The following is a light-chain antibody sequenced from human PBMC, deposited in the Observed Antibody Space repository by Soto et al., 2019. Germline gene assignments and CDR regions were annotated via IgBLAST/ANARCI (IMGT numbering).Light chain of an antibody. J-gene: IGLJ2*01. V-gene: IGLV3-9*01. CDR1: NIGSKS. CDR2: RDY. CDR3: QVWDSTTAVL. Sequence: SSELTQPLSVSVALGQTARITWGGSNIGSKSVHWYQKRPGQAPVVVMYRDYHRPSEIPERFSGSNSGNTATLTISRAQAGDEADYYCQVWDSTTAVLFGGGTKLTVL.